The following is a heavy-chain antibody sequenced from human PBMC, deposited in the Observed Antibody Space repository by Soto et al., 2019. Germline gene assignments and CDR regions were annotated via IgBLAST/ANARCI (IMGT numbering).Heavy chain of an antibody. Sequence: EVQLLESGGGLVQPGESLRLSCAASGFTFSSYAMSCVRQAPGKGLEWVSDISGSDDSTYYADSVKGRFTISRDNSKNTLYLQMNSLRAEDTAVYYCAKRSSSSTFDYWGQGTLVTVSS. CDR3: AKRSSSSTFDY. CDR2: ISGSDDST. V-gene: IGHV3-23*01. CDR1: GFTFSSYA. D-gene: IGHD6-6*01. J-gene: IGHJ4*02.